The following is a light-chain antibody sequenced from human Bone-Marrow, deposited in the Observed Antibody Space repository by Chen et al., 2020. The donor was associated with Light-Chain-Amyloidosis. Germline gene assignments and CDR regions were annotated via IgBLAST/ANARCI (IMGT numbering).Light chain of an antibody. J-gene: IGLJ3*02. V-gene: IGLV3-21*02. CDR1: NIVSTS. CDR3: QVWDRSSDRPV. Sequence: SYVLTQPSSVSVAPGQTATIACGGNNIVSTSVHWYQQTPGQAPLLVVYDDSDRPSGIPERLAGSKPGNTATLTISRVEAGDEADYYCQVWDRSSDRPVFGGGTKLTVL. CDR2: DDS.